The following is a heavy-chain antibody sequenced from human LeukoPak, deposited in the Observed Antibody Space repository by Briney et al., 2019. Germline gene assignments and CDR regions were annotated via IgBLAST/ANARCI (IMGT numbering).Heavy chain of an antibody. CDR1: GYTFTNYY. CDR3: ASLADCGGDCYLGFY. J-gene: IGHJ4*02. Sequence: ASVTVSCKASGYTFTNYYMHWVRQAPGQGLEWMGIINPSGGSTSYAQKFQGRVTITADKSTSTAYMELSSLRSEDTAVYYCASLADCGGDCYLGFYWGQGTLVTVSS. CDR2: INPSGGST. V-gene: IGHV1-46*01. D-gene: IGHD2-21*02.